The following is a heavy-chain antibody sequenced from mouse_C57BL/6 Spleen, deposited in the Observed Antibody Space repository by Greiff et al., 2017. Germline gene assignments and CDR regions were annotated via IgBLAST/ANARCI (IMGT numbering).Heavy chain of an antibody. CDR2: ISSGGSYT. D-gene: IGHD1-1*01. Sequence: EVMLVESGGDLVKPGGSLKLSCAASGFTFSSYGMSWVRQTPDKRLEWVATISSGGSYTYYPDSVKGRFTISRDNAKNTLYLQLSSLKSEDTAKYYWERRDYGGYFDVWGTGTTVTVSS. V-gene: IGHV5-6*02. CDR3: ERRDYGGYFDV. CDR1: GFTFSSYG. J-gene: IGHJ1*03.